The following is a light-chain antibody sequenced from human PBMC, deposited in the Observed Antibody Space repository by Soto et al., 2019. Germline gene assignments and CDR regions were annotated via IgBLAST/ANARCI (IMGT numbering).Light chain of an antibody. Sequence: DIQMTHSPSSLSASVGDRVTITCRASQSISSYLNWYQQKPGKAPKLLIYAASSLQSGVPSRFSGSGSGTDFTLTISSLQPEDFATYYCQQSYSTPWYTFGQGTKLEIK. J-gene: IGKJ2*01. V-gene: IGKV1-39*01. CDR2: AAS. CDR1: QSISSY. CDR3: QQSYSTPWYT.